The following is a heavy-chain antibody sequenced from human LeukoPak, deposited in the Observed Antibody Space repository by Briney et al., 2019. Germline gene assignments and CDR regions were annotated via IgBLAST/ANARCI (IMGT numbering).Heavy chain of an antibody. Sequence: PGGALSLSCSASRFHLRCFWLDLGRPGTGEGLVWVSRIPGDGRTTTYADCGTGRFTICRDNAKNTLYLQMNSLRAEDTAVYYCARDNGENYHTAFDYWGQGKLVTVSS. J-gene: IGHJ4*02. V-gene: IGHV3-74*01. CDR3: ARDNGENYHTAFDY. D-gene: IGHD2-8*01. CDR1: RFHLRCFW. CDR2: IPGDGRTT.